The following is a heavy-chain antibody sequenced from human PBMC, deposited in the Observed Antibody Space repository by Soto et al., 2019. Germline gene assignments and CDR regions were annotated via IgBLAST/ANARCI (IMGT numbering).Heavy chain of an antibody. D-gene: IGHD2-21*02. Sequence: QVQLVQSGAEVKKPGASVKVSCKASGDTFTDYYIHWVRQAPGQGLEWMGTVNPSGGHTTYAQHFLIRMPSTIDMFTSTPFMELSSLTSYDPAGFYCASSLQVVVVTAALDFWGQGTLVTASS. J-gene: IGHJ4*02. CDR3: ASSLQVVVVTAALDF. V-gene: IGHV1-46*01. CDR1: GDTFTDYY. CDR2: VNPSGGHT.